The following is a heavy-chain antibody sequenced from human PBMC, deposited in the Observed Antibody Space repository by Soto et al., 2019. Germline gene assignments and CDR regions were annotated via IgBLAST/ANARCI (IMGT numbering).Heavy chain of an antibody. V-gene: IGHV3-48*02. D-gene: IGHD6-19*01. CDR3: VRDGSGNLYLNWFDP. CDR2: ISSHSSTL. J-gene: IGHJ5*02. Sequence: LRLSFAASVFTFSSYSMNWVRQAPGKGLEWISYISSHSSTLYYADSVKGRFTISRDNAGNSLYLQMNSLRDEDTAVYYCVRDGSGNLYLNWFDPWGQGTLVTVS. CDR1: VFTFSSYS.